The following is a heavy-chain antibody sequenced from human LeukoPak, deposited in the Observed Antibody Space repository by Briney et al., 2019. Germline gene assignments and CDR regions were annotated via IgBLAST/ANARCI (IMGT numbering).Heavy chain of an antibody. V-gene: IGHV4-39*07. Sequence: SETLSLTCSVSGDSISSSGYYWDWIRQPPGKGLEWIGSIHHSGNTNYNPSLKSRVTISVDTSKNQFSLKLSSVTAADTAVYYCARLQGYYYGSGSTGNWFDPWGQGTLVTVSS. CDR3: ARLQGYYYGSGSTGNWFDP. CDR1: GDSISSSGYY. CDR2: IHHSGNT. D-gene: IGHD3-10*01. J-gene: IGHJ5*02.